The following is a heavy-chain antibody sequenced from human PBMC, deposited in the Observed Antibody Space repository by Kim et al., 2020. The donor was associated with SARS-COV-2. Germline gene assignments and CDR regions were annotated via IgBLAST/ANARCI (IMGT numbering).Heavy chain of an antibody. CDR1: GFTFSSYA. Sequence: GGSLRLSCVASGFTFSSYAMSWVRQAPGKGLEWVSAISGSGGSTYYADSVKGRFTISRDNAKNTLYLQMNSLRAEDTAVYYCAKDLATVTTRAWLYWGQGTLVTVSS. CDR2: ISGSGGST. V-gene: IGHV3-23*01. CDR3: AKDLATVTTRAWLY. J-gene: IGHJ4*02. D-gene: IGHD4-17*01.